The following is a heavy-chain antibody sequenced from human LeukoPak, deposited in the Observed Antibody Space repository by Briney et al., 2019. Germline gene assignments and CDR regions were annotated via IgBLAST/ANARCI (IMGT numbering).Heavy chain of an antibody. V-gene: IGHV4-61*08. CDR3: ARGKWGYYFGS. CDR2: VYYTGST. J-gene: IGHJ4*02. Sequence: SETLSLTCTVSGGSISSGGYYWSWIRQPPGKGLEWIGYVYYTGSTNYSPSLKSRVTISLDTSKNQFSLKLSSVTAADTAVYFCARGKWGYYFGSWGQGTLVTVSS. D-gene: IGHD3-16*01. CDR1: GGSISSGGYY.